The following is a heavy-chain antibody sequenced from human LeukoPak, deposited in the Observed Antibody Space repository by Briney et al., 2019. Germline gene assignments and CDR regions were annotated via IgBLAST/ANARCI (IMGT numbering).Heavy chain of an antibody. CDR1: GYTFTNYN. CDR2: INPSDGDT. J-gene: IGHJ4*02. V-gene: IGHV1-46*01. D-gene: IGHD3-22*01. Sequence: GASATVSLKSSGYTFTNYNMHWVGQAPEPGLEWMGRINPSDGDTSTAHKLQSRVTMTTDTSTSTAYMELRSLRSDDTAVYYCARTRGLYDSSALFDGWGQGTLVTVSS. CDR3: ARTRGLYDSSALFDG.